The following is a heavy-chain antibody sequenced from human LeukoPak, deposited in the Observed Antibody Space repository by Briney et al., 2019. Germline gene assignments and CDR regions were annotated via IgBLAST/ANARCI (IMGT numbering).Heavy chain of an antibody. CDR3: ATGGRFLEWSMMY. Sequence: SQTLSLTCTVSGGSISSGDYYWSWIRQPPGKGLEWIGNIYYSGSTYYNPSLKSRVTISVDTSKNQFSLKLSSVTAADTAVYYCATGGRFLEWSMMYWGQGTLVTVSS. J-gene: IGHJ4*02. CDR2: IYYSGST. CDR1: GGSISSGDYY. D-gene: IGHD3-3*01. V-gene: IGHV4-30-4*01.